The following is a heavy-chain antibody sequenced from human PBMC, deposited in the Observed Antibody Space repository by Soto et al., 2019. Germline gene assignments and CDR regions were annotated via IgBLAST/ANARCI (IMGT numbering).Heavy chain of an antibody. CDR1: GGSISSYY. V-gene: IGHV4-59*01. Sequence: SETLSLSCTVSGGSISSYYWSWIRQPPGKGLEWIGYIYYSGSTNYNPSLRSRVTISADTSKNQISLKLTSPTAADTAVYYCARGVVSRPPQYWGRGTLVTVSS. D-gene: IGHD2-21*01. J-gene: IGHJ4*02. CDR2: IYYSGST. CDR3: ARGVVSRPPQY.